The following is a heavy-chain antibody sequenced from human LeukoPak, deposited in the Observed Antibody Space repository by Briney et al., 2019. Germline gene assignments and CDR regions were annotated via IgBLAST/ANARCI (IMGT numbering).Heavy chain of an antibody. CDR1: GFTFSSYS. V-gene: IGHV3-21*01. CDR2: ISSSSSYI. CDR3: ARGEREPYYYDSSGAFDY. J-gene: IGHJ4*02. Sequence: GGSLRLSCAASGFTFSSYSMNWVRQAPGKGLEWVSSISSSSSYIYYADSVKGRFTISRDNAKNSLYLQVNSLRAEDTAVYYCARGEREPYYYDSSGAFDYWGQGTLVTVSS. D-gene: IGHD3-22*01.